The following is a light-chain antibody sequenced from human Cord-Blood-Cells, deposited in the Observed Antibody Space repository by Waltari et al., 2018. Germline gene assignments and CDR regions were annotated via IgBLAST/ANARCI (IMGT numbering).Light chain of an antibody. CDR2: GAS. CDR3: QQYGSSPFT. CDR1: QSVSSSY. V-gene: IGKV3-20*01. Sequence: IGFTQSPRPLSLSPGERATLSCSASQSVSSSYLAWYQQKPGQAPRLLIYGASSRATGIPDRFSGSGSGTDFTLTISRLEPEDFAVYYCQQYGSSPFTFGPGTKVDIK. J-gene: IGKJ3*01.